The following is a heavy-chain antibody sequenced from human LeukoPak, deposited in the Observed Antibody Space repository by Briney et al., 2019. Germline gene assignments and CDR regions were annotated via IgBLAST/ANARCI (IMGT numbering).Heavy chain of an antibody. J-gene: IGHJ6*02. CDR1: GYTFTSYA. Sequence: GASVKVSCKASGYTFTSYAMHWVRQAPGQRLEWMGWINAGNGNTKYSQKFQGRVTITRDTSASTAYMELSSLRSEDTAVYYCARVSTGGSYGARYYYYGMDVWGQGTTVTVSS. V-gene: IGHV1-3*01. CDR3: ARVSTGGSYGARYYYYGMDV. CDR2: INAGNGNT. D-gene: IGHD1-26*01.